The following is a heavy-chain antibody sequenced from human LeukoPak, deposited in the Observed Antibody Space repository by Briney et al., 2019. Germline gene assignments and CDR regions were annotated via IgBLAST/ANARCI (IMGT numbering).Heavy chain of an antibody. CDR1: GYTFSSYA. D-gene: IGHD5-18*01. CDR2: ISYDGSNK. Sequence: SCKASGYTFSSYAMHWVRQAPGKGLEWVAVISYDGSNKYYADSVKGRFTISRDNSKNTLYLQMNSLRAEDTAVYYCAKDFWNTAWVYWGQGTLVTVSS. V-gene: IGHV3-30*04. J-gene: IGHJ4*02. CDR3: AKDFWNTAWVY.